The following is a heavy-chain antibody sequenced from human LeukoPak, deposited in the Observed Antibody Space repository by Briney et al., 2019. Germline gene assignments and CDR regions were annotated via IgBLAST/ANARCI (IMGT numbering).Heavy chain of an antibody. CDR3: ARRRITMIVVVIAVPYFDY. V-gene: IGHV4-34*01. J-gene: IGHJ4*02. D-gene: IGHD3-22*01. CDR1: GGSFSGYY. Sequence: SETLSLTCAVYGGSFSGYYWSWIRQPPGKGLEWIGEINHSGSTNYNPSLKSRVTISVDTSKNQFSLKLSSVTAADTAVYYCARRRITMIVVVIAVPYFDYWGQGTLVTVSS. CDR2: INHSGST.